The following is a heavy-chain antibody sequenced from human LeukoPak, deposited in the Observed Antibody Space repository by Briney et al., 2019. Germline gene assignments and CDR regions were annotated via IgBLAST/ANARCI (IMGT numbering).Heavy chain of an antibody. J-gene: IGHJ3*02. CDR2: IYYSGST. CDR3: ARVEYSSSSGAFDI. V-gene: IGHV4-38-2*01. D-gene: IGHD6-6*01. Sequence: SQTLSLTCAVSGYSISSGYYWGWIRQPPGKGLEWIGYIYYSGSTNYNPSLKSRVNISVDTSKNQFSLKLSSVTAADTAVYYCARVEYSSSSGAFDIWGQGTMVTVSS. CDR1: GYSISSGYY.